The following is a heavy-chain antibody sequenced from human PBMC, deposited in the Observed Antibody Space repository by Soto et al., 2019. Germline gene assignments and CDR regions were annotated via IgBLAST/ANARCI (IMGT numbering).Heavy chain of an antibody. CDR1: GDTFSSYA. V-gene: IGHV1-69*01. CDR2: IIPIFGTA. CDR3: ARDGSGYRSRASPMDV. J-gene: IGHJ6*02. D-gene: IGHD3-22*01. Sequence: QVQLVQSGAEVKKPGSSVKVSCKASGDTFSSYAISWVRQAPGQGLERMGGIIPIFGTANYAQKFQGRVTIAAVESTSTAYVELSGLRSEDTAVYYCARDGSGYRSRASPMDVWGQGTTVTVSS.